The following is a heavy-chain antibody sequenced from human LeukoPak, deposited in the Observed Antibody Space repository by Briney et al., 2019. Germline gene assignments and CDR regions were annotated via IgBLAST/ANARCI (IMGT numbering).Heavy chain of an antibody. CDR1: GVTVSNNY. V-gene: IGHV3-66*01. J-gene: IGHJ6*02. CDR3: ARDVPPSLRYFDWLSSGNYYYGMDV. Sequence: PGGSLRLSCAASGVTVSNNYVSWVRQAPGKGLEWVSVAYSDGSAYYADSVKGRFTISRDNSKNTLYFQMNSLRVDDTAVYYCARDVPPSLRYFDWLSSGNYYYGMDVWGQGTTVTVSS. D-gene: IGHD3-9*01. CDR2: AYSDGSA.